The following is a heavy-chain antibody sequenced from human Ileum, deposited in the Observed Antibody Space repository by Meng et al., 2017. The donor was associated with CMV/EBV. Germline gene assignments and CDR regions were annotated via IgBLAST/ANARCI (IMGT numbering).Heavy chain of an antibody. V-gene: IGHV3-66*02. J-gene: IGHJ4*02. CDR3: ARVVWGYNFNDY. Sequence: GESMKICFEASGFNVSSDFMSWVRQAPGMGLEWVSVMYSAGNTYYADSVKGRFTISRDNSKNTLYLQKNRLTPEDTAVYYCARVVWGYNFNDYWGQGTLVTVSS. CDR1: GFNVSSDF. CDR2: MYSAGNT. D-gene: IGHD3-3*01.